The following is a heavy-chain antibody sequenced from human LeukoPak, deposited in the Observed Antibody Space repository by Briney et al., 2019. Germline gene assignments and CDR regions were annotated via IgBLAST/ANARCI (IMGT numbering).Heavy chain of an antibody. V-gene: IGHV3-30*02. CDR2: IRYDGSNK. D-gene: IGHD1-7*01. CDR3: AKVRLELYDY. CDR1: GFTFSSYG. J-gene: IGHJ4*02. Sequence: GGSLRLSCAASGFTFSSYGMHWVRQAPGKGLEWVAFIRYDGSNKYYADSVKGRFTISRDNSKNTLYLQMNSPRAEDTAVYYCAKVRLELYDYWGQGTLVTVTS.